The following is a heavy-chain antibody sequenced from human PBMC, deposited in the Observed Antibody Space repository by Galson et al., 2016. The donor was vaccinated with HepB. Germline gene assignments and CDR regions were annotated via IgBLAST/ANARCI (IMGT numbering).Heavy chain of an antibody. Sequence: SLRLSCAASGFNFGGYGMHWVRQAPGKGLEWVAVIWYDGSTRFYADSVKGRFTISRDNYKNTLYLQMNSLRAEDTAVYYCARDSGVGDYWGQGTLVTVSS. J-gene: IGHJ4*02. V-gene: IGHV3-33*01. CDR1: GFNFGGYG. D-gene: IGHD7-27*01. CDR2: IWYDGSTR. CDR3: ARDSGVGDY.